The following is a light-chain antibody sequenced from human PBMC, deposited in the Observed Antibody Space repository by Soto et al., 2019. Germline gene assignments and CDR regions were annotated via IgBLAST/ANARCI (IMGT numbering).Light chain of an antibody. Sequence: EIVLTQSPGSLSLSPGERATLSCRASQSVSSYLAWYQQKPGQAPRLIIYGASSRATDIPHRFSGSGSGTEFTLTISRLDPEEFALYYCQQYLSLPVTFGQGTKVDLK. J-gene: IGKJ2*01. V-gene: IGKV3-20*01. CDR2: GAS. CDR1: QSVSSY. CDR3: QQYLSLPVT.